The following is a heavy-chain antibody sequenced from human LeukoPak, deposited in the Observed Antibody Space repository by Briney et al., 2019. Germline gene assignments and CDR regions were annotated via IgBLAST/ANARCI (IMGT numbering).Heavy chain of an antibody. V-gene: IGHV3-74*01. Sequence: PGGSLRLSCAASGFTFSSYWMHWVRQAPGKGLVWVSRINSDGSSTRYADSVKGRFTISRDNAKNTLYLQMNSLRAEDTAVYYCARDWGGSPLGWFDPWGQGTLVTVSS. CDR2: INSDGSST. J-gene: IGHJ5*02. CDR1: GFTFSSYW. D-gene: IGHD1-26*01. CDR3: ARDWGGSPLGWFDP.